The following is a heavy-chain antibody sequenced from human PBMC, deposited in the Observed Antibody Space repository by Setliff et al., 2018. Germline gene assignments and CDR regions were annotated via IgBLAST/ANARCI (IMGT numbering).Heavy chain of an antibody. Sequence: SETLSLTCTVSGGSISDNNYYWGWIRQSPGKELEWIGGISHSANKYYNPSFRTGVTISIDTSENQFSLKVNSVTAADTAVYFCARVLVLGYNWFDPWGQGTLVTVSS. CDR1: GGSISDNNYY. D-gene: IGHD3-10*01. CDR2: ISHSANK. CDR3: ARVLVLGYNWFDP. V-gene: IGHV4-39*01. J-gene: IGHJ5*02.